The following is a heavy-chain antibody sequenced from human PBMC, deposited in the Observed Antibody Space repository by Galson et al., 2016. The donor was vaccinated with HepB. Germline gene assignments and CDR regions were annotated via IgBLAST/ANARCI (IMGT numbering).Heavy chain of an antibody. CDR1: GDTFSSYT. D-gene: IGHD3-10*02. V-gene: IGHV1-69*04. CDR2: IITILGIA. CDR3: AREEKYVVRGS. Sequence: SVKVSCKASGDTFSSYTIRWVRQAPGQGLEWMGSIITILGIAYYAQKFQGRVTITADKSTNTAYLEMSSLRAEDTAVYYCAREEKYVVRGSWGQGTLVTVSS. J-gene: IGHJ4*02.